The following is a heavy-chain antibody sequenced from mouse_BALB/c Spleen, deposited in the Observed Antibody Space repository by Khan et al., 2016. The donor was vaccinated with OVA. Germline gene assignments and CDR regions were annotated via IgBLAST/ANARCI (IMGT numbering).Heavy chain of an antibody. D-gene: IGHD1-2*01. V-gene: IGHV2-6-7*01. CDR1: GFSLNDFR. Sequence: QMQLEESGPGLAAPSQSLSITCSVSGFSLNDFRVNWVRQPTGEGLEWLGMIWGDGSTDYNSALKSRLSISKDKSKSQVFLKMNSLQTDDTARYYCARELRLGGFAYWGQGTLVTGSA. CDR3: ARELRLGGFAY. CDR2: IWGDGST. J-gene: IGHJ3*01.